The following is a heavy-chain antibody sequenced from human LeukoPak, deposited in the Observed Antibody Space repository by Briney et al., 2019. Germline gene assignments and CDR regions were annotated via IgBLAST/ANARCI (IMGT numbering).Heavy chain of an antibody. CDR2: IIPIFGTA. D-gene: IGHD3-3*01. V-gene: IGHV1-69*05. CDR1: GGTFSSYA. J-gene: IGHJ4*02. Sequence: ASVKASCKASGGTFSSYAISWVRQAPGQGLEWMGGIIPIFGTANYAQKFQGRVTITTDESTSTAYMELSSLRSEDTAVYYCARGGQIFGVVIDYWGQGTLVTVSS. CDR3: ARGGQIFGVVIDY.